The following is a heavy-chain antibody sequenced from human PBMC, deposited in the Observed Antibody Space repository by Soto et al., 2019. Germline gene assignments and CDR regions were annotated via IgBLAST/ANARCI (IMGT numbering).Heavy chain of an antibody. CDR2: IIPIFGTA. CDR1: GGTFSSYA. V-gene: IGHV1-69*06. CDR3: ARVGSGGSSDGYYYYGMDV. J-gene: IGHJ6*02. Sequence: QVQLVQSGAEVKKPGSSVKVSCKASGGTFSSYAISWVRQAPGQGLEWMGGIIPIFGTANYAQKFQGRVTITADKSTSTAYMELSSLRSEDTAVYYRARVGSGGSSDGYYYYGMDVWGQWTTVTVS. D-gene: IGHD6-6*01.